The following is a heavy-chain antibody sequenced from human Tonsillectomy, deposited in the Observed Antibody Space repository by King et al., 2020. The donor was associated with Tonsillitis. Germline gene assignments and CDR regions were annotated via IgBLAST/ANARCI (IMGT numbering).Heavy chain of an antibody. CDR2: INHSGIT. CDR1: GGSFSAYY. CDR3: ARRFDGYYPYIDY. J-gene: IGHJ4*02. Sequence: QVQLQQWGAGLLKPSETLSLTCAVYGGSFSAYYWCSIRHPPGKGLEWIGEINHSGITNYNPSLKSRGTISVDTAKNQFSLEWSSLTAADTAVYYCARRFDGYYPYIDYWGQGNLVTVSS. V-gene: IGHV4-34*01. D-gene: IGHD3-3*01.